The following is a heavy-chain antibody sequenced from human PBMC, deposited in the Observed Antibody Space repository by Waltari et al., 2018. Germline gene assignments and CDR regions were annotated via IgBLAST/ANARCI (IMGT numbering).Heavy chain of an antibody. CDR3: VSEYISGY. CDR2: INEDGNKK. Sequence: EAQLVESGGGLVQPGGSLSLSCAAAGSISDFWREWVRQAPGKGLEWVASINEDGNKKDYVDSVKGRFTISRDNAKKSLYLQMNSLRVEDTAIYYCVSEYISGYWGQGTLVTVSS. CDR1: GSISDFW. V-gene: IGHV3-7*01. D-gene: IGHD6-19*01. J-gene: IGHJ4*02.